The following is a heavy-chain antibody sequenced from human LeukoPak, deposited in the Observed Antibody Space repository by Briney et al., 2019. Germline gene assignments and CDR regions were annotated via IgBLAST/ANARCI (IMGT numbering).Heavy chain of an antibody. CDR2: IYYSGNT. J-gene: IGHJ3*02. Sequence: PSETLSLTCTVSGGSISSSNYYWGWIRQPPGKGLEWIGNIYYSGNTHYNPSLKSRVTISKDTSKNQFSLKLSSVTAADTAVYYCARGIGSGWYRDAFDIWGQGTMVTVSS. V-gene: IGHV4-39*07. CDR1: GGSISSSNYY. D-gene: IGHD6-19*01. CDR3: ARGIGSGWYRDAFDI.